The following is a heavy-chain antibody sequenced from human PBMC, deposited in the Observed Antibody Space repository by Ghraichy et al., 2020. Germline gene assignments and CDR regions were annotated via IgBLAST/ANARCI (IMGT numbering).Heavy chain of an antibody. CDR1: GFTFSSYR. CDR3: ARWDRGSPYYYYGVDV. CDR2: ISSSRSYI. J-gene: IGHJ6*02. D-gene: IGHD1-26*01. V-gene: IGHV3-21*01. Sequence: GGSLRLSCAASGFTFSSYRMNWVRQAPGKGMEWVSSISSSRSYIYYADSVKGRFTISRDNAENSLYLQMTGLRAEDTAVYYCARWDRGSPYYYYGVDVWGQGTTVTVSS.